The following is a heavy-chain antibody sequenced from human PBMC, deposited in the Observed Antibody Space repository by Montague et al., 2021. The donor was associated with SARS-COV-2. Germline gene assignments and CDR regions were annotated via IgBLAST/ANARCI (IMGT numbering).Heavy chain of an antibody. CDR1: GGSISSSSYY. CDR3: ARGGTYYDFWSGYYNYYYAMDV. J-gene: IGHJ6*02. CDR2: IYYSGXT. Sequence: SETLSLTCTVSGGSISSSSYYWSWIRQPPGKGLEWIGYIYYSGXTXYXXXXKXRVTISVDTSKNQFSLKLSSVTAADTAVYYCARGGTYYDFWSGYYNYYYAMDVWGQGTTVTVSS. V-gene: IGHV4-39*01. D-gene: IGHD3-3*01.